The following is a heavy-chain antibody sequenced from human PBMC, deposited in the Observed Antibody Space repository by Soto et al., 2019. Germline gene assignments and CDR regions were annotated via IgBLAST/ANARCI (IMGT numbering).Heavy chain of an antibody. Sequence: VWSMRLSCSASGFTFSNYAMHWVRQAPGKGLEWVAVIWYDGSKKYYADSVKGRFTISRDNSKNTMDLQMNSLRAEDTAVYYCARQVEQQQLGFVMDVWGQGSSVTVYS. D-gene: IGHD6-13*01. CDR3: ARQVEQQQLGFVMDV. V-gene: IGHV3-33*01. CDR2: IWYDGSKK. CDR1: GFTFSNYA. J-gene: IGHJ6*01.